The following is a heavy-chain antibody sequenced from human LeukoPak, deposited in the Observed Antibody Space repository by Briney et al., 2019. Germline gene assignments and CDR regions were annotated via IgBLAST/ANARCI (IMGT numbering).Heavy chain of an antibody. V-gene: IGHV1-8*01. Sequence: ASVKVSCKASGYTFTSYDINWVRQATGQGLEWMGWMNPNSGNTGYAQKFQGRVTITRNTSISTAYMELSSLRSEDTAVYYCARGKGRLRFLEWLPKPFDYWGQGTLVTVSS. J-gene: IGHJ4*02. D-gene: IGHD3-3*01. CDR3: ARGKGRLRFLEWLPKPFDY. CDR2: MNPNSGNT. CDR1: GYTFTSYD.